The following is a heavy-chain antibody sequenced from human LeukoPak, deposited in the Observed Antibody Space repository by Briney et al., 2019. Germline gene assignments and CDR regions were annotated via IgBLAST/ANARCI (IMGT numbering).Heavy chain of an antibody. D-gene: IGHD2-15*01. CDR3: ARDGMVVNAFDI. J-gene: IGHJ3*02. CDR1: GGSISSYY. CDR2: IYYSGST. V-gene: IGHV4-59*01. Sequence: PSETLSLTCTVSGGSISSYYWSWIRQPPGKGLEWIGYIYYSGSTNYNPSPKSRVTISVDTSKNQFSLKLSSVTAADTAVYYCARDGMVVNAFDIWGQGTMVTVSS.